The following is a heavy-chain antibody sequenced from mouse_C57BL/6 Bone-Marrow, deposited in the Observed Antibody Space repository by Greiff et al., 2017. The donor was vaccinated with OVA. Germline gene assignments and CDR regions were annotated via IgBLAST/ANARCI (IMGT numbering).Heavy chain of an antibody. J-gene: IGHJ4*01. V-gene: IGHV5-17*01. Sequence: EVQRVESGGGLVKPGGSLKLSCAASGFTFSDYGMHWVRQAPEKGLEWVAYISSGSSTIYYADTVKGRFTISRDNAKNTLFLQMTRLGSEDTAMYYCARGGVTNAMDYWGQGTSVTVSS. CDR3: ARGGVTNAMDY. D-gene: IGHD2-1*01. CDR2: ISSGSSTI. CDR1: GFTFSDYG.